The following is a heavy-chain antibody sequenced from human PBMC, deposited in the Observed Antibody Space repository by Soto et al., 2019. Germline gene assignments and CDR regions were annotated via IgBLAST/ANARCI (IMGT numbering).Heavy chain of an antibody. CDR1: GGSISSGGYS. D-gene: IGHD3-10*01. V-gene: IGHV4-30-2*01. Sequence: QLQLQESGSGLVRPSQTLSLTCAVSGGSISSGGYSWSWIRQPPGKGLEWIGYIYHSGSTYYNPSLKSRVTISVDRSKNQFSLKLSSVTAADTAVYYCARAHGSGWGAFDIWGQGTMVTVSS. CDR2: IYHSGST. J-gene: IGHJ3*02. CDR3: ARAHGSGWGAFDI.